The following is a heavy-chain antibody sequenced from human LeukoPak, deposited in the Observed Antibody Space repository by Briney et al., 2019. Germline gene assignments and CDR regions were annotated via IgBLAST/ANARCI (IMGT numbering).Heavy chain of an antibody. Sequence: GGSLRLSCAASGFTFNNYWMHWVRQAPGKGLVWVSRINSNGSRTTYADSVTGRFTISRDNAKNTLYLQKNRLRAEDTAVYYCARPTSYCSGGSCYHYDAFDIWGQGTMVTVSS. J-gene: IGHJ3*02. CDR3: ARPTSYCSGGSCYHYDAFDI. V-gene: IGHV3-74*03. D-gene: IGHD2-15*01. CDR1: GFTFNNYW. CDR2: INSNGSRT.